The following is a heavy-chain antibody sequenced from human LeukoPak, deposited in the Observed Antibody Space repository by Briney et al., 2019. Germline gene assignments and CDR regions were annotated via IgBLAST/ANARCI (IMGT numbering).Heavy chain of an antibody. CDR2: IYSGGNT. CDR1: EFSVSSNY. Sequence: GGSLRLSCAAAEFSVSSNYMTWVRQAPGKGLECVSAIYSGGNTDYADSVKGRFTISRDNSRNTLYLQMNSLRTEDTALYYCTRATDPSKGMDVWGQGTTVTVSS. D-gene: IGHD4-11*01. J-gene: IGHJ6*02. V-gene: IGHV3-53*01. CDR3: TRATDPSKGMDV.